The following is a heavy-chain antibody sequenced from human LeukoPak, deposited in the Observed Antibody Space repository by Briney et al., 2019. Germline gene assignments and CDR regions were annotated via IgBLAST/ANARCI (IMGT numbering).Heavy chain of an antibody. CDR1: GGSFSGYY. V-gene: IGHV4-34*01. D-gene: IGHD6-13*01. J-gene: IGHJ5*02. CDR3: ARGVRYSSSWYNRNWFDP. Sequence: NPSETLSLTCAVYGGSFSGYYWSWIRQPPGKGLEWIGEINYSGSTNYNPSLKSRVTISVDTSKNQFSLKLSSVTAADTAVYYCARGVRYSSSWYNRNWFDPWAREPWSPSPQ. CDR2: INYSGST.